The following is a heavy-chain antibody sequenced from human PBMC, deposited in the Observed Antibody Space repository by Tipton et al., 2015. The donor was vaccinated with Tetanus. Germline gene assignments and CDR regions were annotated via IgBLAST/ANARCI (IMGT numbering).Heavy chain of an antibody. Sequence: GSLRLSCAASGFTFSSYAMSWVRQAPGKGLEWVSAISGSGGSTYYADSVKGRFTISRDNSKNTLYLQMNSLRAEDTAVYYCAKDHGKGYDYGWGSYRYSLGFDYWGQGTLVTVSS. CDR3: AKDHGKGYDYGWGSYRYSLGFDY. D-gene: IGHD3-16*02. CDR1: GFTFSSYA. V-gene: IGHV3-23*01. CDR2: ISGSGGST. J-gene: IGHJ4*02.